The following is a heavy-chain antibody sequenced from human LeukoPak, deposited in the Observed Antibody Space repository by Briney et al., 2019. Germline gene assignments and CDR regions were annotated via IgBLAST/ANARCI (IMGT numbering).Heavy chain of an antibody. CDR1: GFTFSSYA. J-gene: IGHJ1*01. Sequence: PGGSLRLSCAASGFTFSSYAMSWVRQAPGKGLEWVSATSGSGGSTYYADSVKGRFTISRDNSKNTLYLQMNSLRAEDTAVYYCATPSGIAAAGSLYFQHWGQGTLVTVSS. CDR3: ATPSGIAAAGSLYFQH. V-gene: IGHV3-23*01. D-gene: IGHD6-13*01. CDR2: TSGSGGST.